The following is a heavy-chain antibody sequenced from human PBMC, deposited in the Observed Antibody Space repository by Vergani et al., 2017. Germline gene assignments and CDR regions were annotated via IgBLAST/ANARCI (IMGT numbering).Heavy chain of an antibody. CDR3: AREFSGWYYPPGY. D-gene: IGHD6-19*01. CDR2: ISYDVSNK. V-gene: IGHV3-30-3*01. Sequence: QVQLVESGGGVVQPGRSLRLSCAASGFTFSSYAMHWVRQAPGKGLEWVAVISYDVSNKYYADSVKGRFTISRDNSKNTLYLQMNSLRAEDTAVYYCAREFSGWYYPPGYWGQGTLVTVSS. CDR1: GFTFSSYA. J-gene: IGHJ4*02.